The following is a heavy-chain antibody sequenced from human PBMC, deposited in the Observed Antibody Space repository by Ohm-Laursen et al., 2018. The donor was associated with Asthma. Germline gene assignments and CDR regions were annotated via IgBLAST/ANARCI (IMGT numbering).Heavy chain of an antibody. J-gene: IGHJ1*01. CDR1: GFTFSFYT. V-gene: IGHV3-21*01. Sequence: SLRLSCSASGFTFSFYTLNWVRQAPGKGLEWVASISTASSFIYYADSVRGRFTTSRDNARNSVYLQMNSLRAEDTALYYCARIGPEWELPGREYSLHHWGEGTLVTVSS. CDR3: ARIGPEWELPGREYSLHH. D-gene: IGHD1-26*01. CDR2: ISTASSFI.